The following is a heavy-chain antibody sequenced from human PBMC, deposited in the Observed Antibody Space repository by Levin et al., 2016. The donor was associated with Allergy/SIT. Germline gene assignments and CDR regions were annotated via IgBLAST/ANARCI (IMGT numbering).Heavy chain of an antibody. V-gene: IGHV1-2*04. CDR2: INPNSGGT. Sequence: WVRQAPGQGLEWMGWINPNSGGTNYAQKFQGWVTMTRDTSISTAYMELSRLRSDDTAVYYCARDMRGSSWYPSFDYWGQGTLVTVSS. CDR3: ARDMRGSSWYPSFDY. J-gene: IGHJ4*02. D-gene: IGHD6-13*01.